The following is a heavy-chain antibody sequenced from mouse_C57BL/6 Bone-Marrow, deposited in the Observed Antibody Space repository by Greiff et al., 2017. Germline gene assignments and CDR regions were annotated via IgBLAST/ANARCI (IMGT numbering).Heavy chain of an antibody. CDR2: IHPNSGST. CDR1: GYTFTSYW. D-gene: IGHD4-1*01. J-gene: IGHJ3*01. V-gene: IGHV1-64*01. CDR3: ARAKLTGFAY. Sequence: QVQLQQPGAELVKPGASVKLSCKASGYTFTSYWMHWVKQRPGQGLEWIGMIHPNSGSTNYNEKFKGKATLTVDKSSSTAYMQLSSLTSEDAAVYYCARAKLTGFAYWGQGTLVTVSA.